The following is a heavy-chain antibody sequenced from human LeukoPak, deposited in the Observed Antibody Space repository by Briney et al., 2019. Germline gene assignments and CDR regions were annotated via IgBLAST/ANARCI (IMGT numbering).Heavy chain of an antibody. CDR3: AKDRAVGYFDL. D-gene: IGHD1-26*01. V-gene: IGHV3-48*02. J-gene: IGHJ2*01. CDR2: ISSRSTGI. CDR1: GFTFTYAW. Sequence: GGSLRLSYAASGFTFTYAWMSWVRQAPGKGLEWVSYISSRSTGIKYADSVKGRFTISRDNAENSLYLQMNSLRDEDTAVYYCAKDRAVGYFDLWGRGTLVIVSS.